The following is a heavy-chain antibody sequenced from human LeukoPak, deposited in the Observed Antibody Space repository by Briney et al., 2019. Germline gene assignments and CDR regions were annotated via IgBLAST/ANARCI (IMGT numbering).Heavy chain of an antibody. Sequence: GGSLRLSCAASGFTFSSYEMNWVRQAPGKGLEWVSYISSSGSTIYYADSVKGRFTISRDNAKNSLYLQMSSRRAEDTAVYYCAREMGSYYYGMDVWGQGTTVTVSS. CDR2: ISSSGSTI. J-gene: IGHJ6*02. CDR1: GFTFSSYE. CDR3: AREMGSYYYGMDV. D-gene: IGHD2-8*01. V-gene: IGHV3-48*03.